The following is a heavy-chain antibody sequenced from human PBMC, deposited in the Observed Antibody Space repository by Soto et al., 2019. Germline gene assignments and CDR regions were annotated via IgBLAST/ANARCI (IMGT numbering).Heavy chain of an antibody. J-gene: IGHJ4*02. D-gene: IGHD6-19*01. CDR3: ASATSIAVAAKET. CDR1: GDTVTKDG. CDR2: ISFYNGHT. V-gene: IGHV1-18*01. Sequence: QVQLVQSGGEVKKPGASVKVSCKASGDTVTKDGISWVRQAPGQGLEWLGWISFYNGHTYYALKFQDRITFTTDTSTSTASMELRILTSDDTAVYYCASATSIAVAAKETWGQGTLVTVSS.